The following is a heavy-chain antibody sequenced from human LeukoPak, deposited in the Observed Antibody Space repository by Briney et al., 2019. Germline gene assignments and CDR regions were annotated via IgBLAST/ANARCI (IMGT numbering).Heavy chain of an antibody. Sequence: ASVEVSCKASGYTFTSYDINWVRQATGQGLEWMGWMNHNSGNTGYAQKFQGRVTMTRNTSISTAYMELSSRRSEDTAVYYCARGLSPGDLDYWGQGTLVSVSS. V-gene: IGHV1-8*01. D-gene: IGHD4-17*01. CDR1: GYTFTSYD. J-gene: IGHJ4*02. CDR3: ARGLSPGDLDY. CDR2: MNHNSGNT.